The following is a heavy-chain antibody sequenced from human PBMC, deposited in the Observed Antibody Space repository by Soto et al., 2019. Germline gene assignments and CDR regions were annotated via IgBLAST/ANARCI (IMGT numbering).Heavy chain of an antibody. CDR2: ISYDGSRT. CDR3: ARWVGGSMYDNSGKYDS. Sequence: QVQLVESGGGVVQPGRSLRLTCAASGFIFSGSGMHWVRQAPGKGLEWVALISYDGSRTYYADSVRDRFTISRDNGQTTLYLQMNSLRAEDTCVYFCARWVGGSMYDNSGKYDSWGQGTLVMVSS. CDR1: GFIFSGSG. D-gene: IGHD3-22*01. J-gene: IGHJ5*01. V-gene: IGHV3-30*03.